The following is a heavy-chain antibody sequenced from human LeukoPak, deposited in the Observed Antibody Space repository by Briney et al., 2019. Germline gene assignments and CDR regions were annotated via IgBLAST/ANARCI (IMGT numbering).Heavy chain of an antibody. CDR3: ARVYGDWTYYFDY. Sequence: ASVKVSCKVSGYTLTELSMHWVRQAPGKGLEWMGGFDPEDGETIYAQKFQGRVTITADESTSTAYMELSSLRSEDTAVYYCARVYGDWTYYFDYWGQGTLVTVSS. J-gene: IGHJ4*02. CDR2: FDPEDGET. CDR1: GYTLTELS. D-gene: IGHD4-17*01. V-gene: IGHV1-24*01.